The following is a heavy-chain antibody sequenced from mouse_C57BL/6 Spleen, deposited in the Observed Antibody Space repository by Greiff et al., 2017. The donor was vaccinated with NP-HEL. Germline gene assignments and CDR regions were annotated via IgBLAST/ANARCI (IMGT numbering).Heavy chain of an antibody. CDR1: GYTFTSYW. CDR3: ARSDGYVLYAMDY. CDR2: IDPSDSYT. V-gene: IGHV1-69*01. Sequence: QVQLQQPGAELVMPGASVKLSCKASGYTFTSYWMHWVKQRPGQGLEWIGEIDPSDSYTNYNQKFKGKSTLTVDKSSSTAYMQLSSLTSEDSAVYYCARSDGYVLYAMDYWGQGTSVTVSS. D-gene: IGHD2-2*01. J-gene: IGHJ4*01.